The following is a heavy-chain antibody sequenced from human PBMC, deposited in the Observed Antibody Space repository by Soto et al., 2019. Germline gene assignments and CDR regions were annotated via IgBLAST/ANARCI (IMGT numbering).Heavy chain of an antibody. CDR3: ARSHSSDWYAFDY. J-gene: IGHJ4*02. Sequence: ASVKVSCKASGGTFSSYAISWVRQAPGQGLEWMGGIIPIFGTANYAQKFQGRVTITADESTSTAYMELSSLRSEDTAVYYCARSHSSDWYAFDYWSQGTLVTVSS. D-gene: IGHD6-19*01. CDR1: GGTFSSYA. V-gene: IGHV1-69*13. CDR2: IIPIFGTA.